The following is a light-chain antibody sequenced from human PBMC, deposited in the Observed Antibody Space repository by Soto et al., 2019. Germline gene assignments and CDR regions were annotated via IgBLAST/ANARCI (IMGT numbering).Light chain of an antibody. Sequence: DIQMTQSPSSVSAAVGERVTITCRASQVMSSWLAWYQQKPGKAPKLLIFAASTLQSGVPSRFSRSGSRTDFTLTITSLQPEDIGTYYCQQTDTLPSTFGQGTRLEIK. CDR2: AAS. CDR1: QVMSSW. CDR3: QQTDTLPST. V-gene: IGKV1D-12*01. J-gene: IGKJ5*01.